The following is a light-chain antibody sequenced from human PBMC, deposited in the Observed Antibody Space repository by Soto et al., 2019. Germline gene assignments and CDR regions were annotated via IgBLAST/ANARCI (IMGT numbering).Light chain of an antibody. CDR1: QGISSW. CDR2: AAS. Sequence: DIQITHSPSSLSASLGYIFTITFRASQGISSWLAWYQQKPGKAPKLLIYAASSLQSGVPSRFSGSGSGTEFTLTISSLQPDDFATYYCQQSDDLHTFGQGTRLEIK. V-gene: IGKV1-12*01. CDR3: QQSDDLHT. J-gene: IGKJ5*01.